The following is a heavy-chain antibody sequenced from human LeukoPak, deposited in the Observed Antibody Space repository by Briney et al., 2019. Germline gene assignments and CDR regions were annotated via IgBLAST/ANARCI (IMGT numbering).Heavy chain of an antibody. D-gene: IGHD6-13*01. CDR3: ACLPGYSSSWYNTGDY. CDR1: GFTFSSYS. Sequence: GGSLRLSCAASGFTFSSYSMNWVRQAPGKGLEWVSSISSSSSYIYYADSVKGRFTISGDNSKNTVYLQMNSLRAEDTAVYYCACLPGYSSSWYNTGDYWGQGTLVTVSS. J-gene: IGHJ4*02. CDR2: ISSSSSYI. V-gene: IGHV3-21*01.